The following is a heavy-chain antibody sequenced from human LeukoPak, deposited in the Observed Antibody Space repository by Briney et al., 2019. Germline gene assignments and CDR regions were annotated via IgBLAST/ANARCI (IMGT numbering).Heavy chain of an antibody. J-gene: IGHJ6*03. CDR3: ARASSGSYSGPIYYYYYMDV. V-gene: IGHV4-30-4*08. CDR1: GGSVGSGDYY. Sequence: SQTLSFTCTVSGGSVGSGDYYWSWIRQPPGKGLEWIGCIYHSGSTYYNPSLKSRVTISLDTPKNQFSLKLSSVTAADTAVYYCARASSGSYSGPIYYYYYMDVWGKGTTVTVSS. CDR2: IYHSGST. D-gene: IGHD1-26*01.